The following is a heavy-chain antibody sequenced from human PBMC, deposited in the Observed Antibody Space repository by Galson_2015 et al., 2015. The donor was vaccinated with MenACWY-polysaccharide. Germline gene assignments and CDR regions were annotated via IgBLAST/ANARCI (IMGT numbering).Heavy chain of an antibody. CDR3: TRQVTGRGDFYR. CDR2: VRTKADSYAT. Sequence: SLRLSCAASGFTFSDSLMHWVRQASGKGLEWVGRVRTKADSYATGYAASVKGRFTISRDDSKNTAYLQMNSLQTEDTAVYYCTRQVTGRGDFYRWGQGTLVTVSS. D-gene: IGHD3-16*01. J-gene: IGHJ4*02. CDR1: GFTFSDSL. V-gene: IGHV3-73*01.